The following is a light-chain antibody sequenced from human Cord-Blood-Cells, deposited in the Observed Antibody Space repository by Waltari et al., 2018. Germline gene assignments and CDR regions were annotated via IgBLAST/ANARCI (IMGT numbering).Light chain of an antibody. CDR2: AAS. CDR3: QQSYSTRWR. V-gene: IGKV1-39*01. CDR1: QSMSSY. J-gene: IGKJ1*01. Sequence: IHMTRSLSSLSACVGDRVTITCRASQSMSSYLNWYQQKTGKARKFLIYAASSMKSGGPSRFSGSGSGTDSTLTISSLQPEDFATYSSQQSYSTRWRFGQGTKVEIK.